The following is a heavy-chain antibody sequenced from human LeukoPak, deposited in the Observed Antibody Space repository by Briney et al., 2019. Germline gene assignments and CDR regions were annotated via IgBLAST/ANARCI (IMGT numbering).Heavy chain of an antibody. CDR3: AKTQDTSMIYGYFDY. D-gene: IGHD5-18*01. CDR2: VIGSGGRT. V-gene: IGHV3-23*01. Sequence: PGGSLRLSCAASGFTFSSYSMSWVRQAPGKGPEWLAAVIGSGGRTSFADSVKGRFTISRDNSKNTLYLEMNSLSAEDTALYVCAKTQDTSMIYGYFDYWGQGTLVTVSS. J-gene: IGHJ4*02. CDR1: GFTFSSYS.